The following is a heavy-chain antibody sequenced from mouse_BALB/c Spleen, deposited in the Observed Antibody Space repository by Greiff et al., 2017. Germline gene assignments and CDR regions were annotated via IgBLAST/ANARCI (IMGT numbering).Heavy chain of an antibody. Sequence: DVQLVESGGGLVKPGGSLKLSCAASGFTFSSYAMSWVRQTPEKRLEWVASISSGGSTYYPDSVKGRFTISRDNARNILYLQMSSLRSEDTAMYYCARGNYGSSPFDYWGQGTTLTVSS. CDR3: ARGNYGSSPFDY. J-gene: IGHJ2*01. V-gene: IGHV5-6-5*01. CDR1: GFTFSSYA. CDR2: ISSGGST. D-gene: IGHD1-1*01.